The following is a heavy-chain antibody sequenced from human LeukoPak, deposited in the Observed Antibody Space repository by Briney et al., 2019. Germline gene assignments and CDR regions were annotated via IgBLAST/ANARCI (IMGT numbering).Heavy chain of an antibody. J-gene: IGHJ4*02. CDR3: ARVYCSSTSCHYYFDY. D-gene: IGHD2-2*01. CDR1: GYTFTGYY. CDR2: INAGNGNT. V-gene: IGHV1-3*01. Sequence: GASVKVSCKASGYTFTGYYMHWVRQAPGQRLEWMGWINAGNGNTKYSEKFQVRVTITRDTSASTAYMELSSLRSEDTAVYYCARVYCSSTSCHYYFDYWGQGTLVTVSS.